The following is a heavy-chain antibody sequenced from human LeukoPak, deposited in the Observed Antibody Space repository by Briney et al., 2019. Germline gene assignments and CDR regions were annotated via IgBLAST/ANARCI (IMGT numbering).Heavy chain of an antibody. CDR3: ARAYSSSWYFNWFDP. Sequence: SETLSLTCTVSGYSISSGYFWGWIRQPPGKGLEWIGEIYHSGSTYYTPSFKSRVTISIDTSKNQFSLKLSSVTAADTAVYYCARAYSSSWYFNWFDPWGQGTLVTVSS. D-gene: IGHD6-13*01. V-gene: IGHV4-38-2*02. J-gene: IGHJ5*02. CDR2: IYHSGST. CDR1: GYSISSGYF.